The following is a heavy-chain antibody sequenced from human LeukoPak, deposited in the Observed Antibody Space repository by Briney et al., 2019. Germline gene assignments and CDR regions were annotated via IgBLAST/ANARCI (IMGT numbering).Heavy chain of an antibody. Sequence: GGSLRLSCTASGFTFSNYAMHWVRQAPGKGLEWVAVIFYDGSIQYYADSVKGRFTISRDNSMNTLYLQLNSLRREDTAVYYCARGPLLYGIDYWGQGTLVTVSS. V-gene: IGHV3-30*04. CDR1: GFTFSNYA. J-gene: IGHJ4*02. D-gene: IGHD2-2*02. CDR2: IFYDGSIQ. CDR3: ARGPLLYGIDY.